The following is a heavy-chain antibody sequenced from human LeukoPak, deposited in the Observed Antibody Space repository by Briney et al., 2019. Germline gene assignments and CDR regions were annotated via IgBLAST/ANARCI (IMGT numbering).Heavy chain of an antibody. Sequence: GGSLRLSCAASGFTFSSYWMHWVRRAPGKGLVWVSRINTDGSSTSYADSVKGRFTISRDNAKNTLYLQMNSLRAEDTAVYYCARDGYNYYMDVWGKGTTVTVS. CDR3: ARDGYNYYMDV. CDR1: GFTFSSYW. CDR2: INTDGSST. V-gene: IGHV3-74*01. J-gene: IGHJ6*03.